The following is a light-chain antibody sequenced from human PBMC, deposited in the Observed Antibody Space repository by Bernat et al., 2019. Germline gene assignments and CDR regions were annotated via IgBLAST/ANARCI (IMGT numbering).Light chain of an antibody. CDR3: QQRRNWPPIT. J-gene: IGKJ5*01. V-gene: IGKV3-11*01. CDR1: QSVETY. Sequence: ETVLTQSPATLSLSPGESATLSCRASQSVETYLAWFQQKPGQAPRLLIYDASNRATGIPARFSGSGSGTDFSLTISNLEPEDFAVYSCQQRRNWPPITFGQGTRLEIK. CDR2: DAS.